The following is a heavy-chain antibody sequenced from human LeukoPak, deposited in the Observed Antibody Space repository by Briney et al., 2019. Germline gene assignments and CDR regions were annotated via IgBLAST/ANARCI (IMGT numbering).Heavy chain of an antibody. CDR2: ISGSGGST. Sequence: GGSLRLSCAGSGFTFSSYAMSWVRQAPGKGLEWVSAISGSGGSTYYADSVKGRFTISRDNSKNTLYLQMNSLRAEDTAVYYCAKRDGYYYYGMDVWGQGTTVTVSS. CDR3: AKRDGYYYYGMDV. CDR1: GFTFSSYA. J-gene: IGHJ6*02. V-gene: IGHV3-23*01. D-gene: IGHD5-24*01.